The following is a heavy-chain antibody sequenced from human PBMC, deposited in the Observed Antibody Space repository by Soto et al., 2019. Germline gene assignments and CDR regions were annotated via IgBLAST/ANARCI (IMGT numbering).Heavy chain of an antibody. D-gene: IGHD6-6*01. CDR1: GFTFSSYA. J-gene: IGHJ4*02. CDR3: AKTSFDPLGDWQLAQYYFDY. CDR2: ISGSGGST. V-gene: IGHV3-23*01. Sequence: PWGSLRLSCAASGFTFSSYAMSWVRQAPGKGLEWVSAISGSGGSTYYADSVKGRFTISRDNSKNTLYLQMNSLRAEDTAVYYCAKTSFDPLGDWQLAQYYFDYWGQGTLVTVSS.